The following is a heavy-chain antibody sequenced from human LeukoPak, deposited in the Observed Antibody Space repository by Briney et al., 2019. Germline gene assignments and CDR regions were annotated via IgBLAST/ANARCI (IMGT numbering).Heavy chain of an antibody. D-gene: IGHD3-16*01. CDR2: IYYSGST. CDR3: ATGGRLYYFDY. V-gene: IGHV4-59*01. J-gene: IGHJ4*02. CDR1: GGSISSYY. Sequence: SETLSLTCTVSGGSISSYYWSWIRQPPGKGLEWIGYIYYSGSTNYNPSLKSRATISVDTSKNQFSLKLSSVTAADTAVCYCATGGRLYYFDYWGQGTLVTVSS.